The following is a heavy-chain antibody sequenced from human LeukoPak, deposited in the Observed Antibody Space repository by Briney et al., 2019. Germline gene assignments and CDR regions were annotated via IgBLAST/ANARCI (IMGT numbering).Heavy chain of an antibody. Sequence: PGGSLRLSCAASGFTFSSYAMHWVRQAPGKGLEWVAVISYDGSNKYYADSVKGRFTISRDNSKNTLYLQMNSLRAEDMAVYYCARDIGPSIVVVPAAIGYWGQGTLVTASS. J-gene: IGHJ4*02. D-gene: IGHD2-2*01. CDR2: ISYDGSNK. CDR1: GFTFSSYA. V-gene: IGHV3-30-3*01. CDR3: ARDIGPSIVVVPAAIGY.